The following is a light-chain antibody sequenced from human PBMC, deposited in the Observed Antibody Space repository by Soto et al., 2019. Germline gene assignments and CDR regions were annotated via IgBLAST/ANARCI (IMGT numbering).Light chain of an antibody. CDR1: RSNVGSTT. CDR3: VSWDDSLNRYV. V-gene: IGLV1-44*01. Sequence: QSALTQPPSASGRPGQRVTIGCSGRRSNVGSTTVSWYQQLPRTAPRLLIHSNDQRPSGVPDRFSGSKSGSSAPLAISGLQSEDEADYYCVSWDDSLNRYVFGSGTKVTV. CDR2: SND. J-gene: IGLJ1*01.